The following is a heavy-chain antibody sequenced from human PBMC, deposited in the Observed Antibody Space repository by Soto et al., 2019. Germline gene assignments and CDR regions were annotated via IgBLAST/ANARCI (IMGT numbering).Heavy chain of an antibody. J-gene: IGHJ4*02. CDR2: IYHSGST. V-gene: IGHV4-38-2*01. CDR1: GYSISSGYY. CDR3: ARRTAAGTYSY. Sequence: PSETLSLTCAVSGYSISSGYYWGLIRQPPGKGLEWTGSIYHSGSTYYNPSLKSRVTISVDTSKNQFSLKLSSVTAADTAVYYCARRTAAGTYSYWGQGTLVTVSS. D-gene: IGHD6-13*01.